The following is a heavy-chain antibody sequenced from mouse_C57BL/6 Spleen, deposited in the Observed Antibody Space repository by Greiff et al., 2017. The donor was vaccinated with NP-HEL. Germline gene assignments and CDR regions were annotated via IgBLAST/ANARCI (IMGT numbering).Heavy chain of an antibody. CDR3: ARGYYGSRGNYAMDY. V-gene: IGHV1-54*01. J-gene: IGHJ4*01. CDR2: INPGSGGT. CDR1: GYAFTNYL. D-gene: IGHD1-1*01. Sequence: VQLQESGAELVRPGTSVKVSCKASGYAFTNYLIEWVKQRPGQGLEWIGVINPGSGGTNYNEKFKGKATLTADKSSSTAYMQLSSLTSEDSAVYFCARGYYGSRGNYAMDYWGQGTSVTVSS.